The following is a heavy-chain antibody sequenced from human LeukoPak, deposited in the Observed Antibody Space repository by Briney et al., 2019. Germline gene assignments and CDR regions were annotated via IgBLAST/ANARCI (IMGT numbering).Heavy chain of an antibody. V-gene: IGHV3-7*03. CDR2: IKQDGSEK. CDR1: GVTFSSYW. D-gene: IGHD5-12*01. CDR3: ARCRAGYSGYDFDLATYYYYYYGMDV. J-gene: IGHJ6*04. Sequence: GGSLRPSCAASGVTFSSYWMSWVRQAPGKGLEWVANIKQDGSEKYYVDSVKGRFTISRDNAKNSLYLQMNSLRAEDTAVYYCARCRAGYSGYDFDLATYYYYYYGMDVWGKGTTVTVSS.